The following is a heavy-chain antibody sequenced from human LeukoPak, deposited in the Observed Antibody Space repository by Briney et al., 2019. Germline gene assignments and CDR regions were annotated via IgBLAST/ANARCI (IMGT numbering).Heavy chain of an antibody. Sequence: SETLSLTCTVSGGSISSYYWSWIRQPPGKGLEWIGTMYYSGSTYYNPSLESRVTISVDTSKNQFSLKLSSVTAAETAVYYCARHGYYYGSGSYLLPDYWGQGTLVTVSS. J-gene: IGHJ4*02. D-gene: IGHD3-10*01. V-gene: IGHV4-59*04. CDR1: GGSISSYY. CDR3: ARHGYYYGSGSYLLPDY. CDR2: MYYSGST.